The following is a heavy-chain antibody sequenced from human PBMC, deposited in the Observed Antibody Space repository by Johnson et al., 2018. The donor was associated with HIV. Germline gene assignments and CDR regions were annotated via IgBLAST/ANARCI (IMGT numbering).Heavy chain of an antibody. J-gene: IGHJ3*02. Sequence: QVQLVESGGGLVKPGGSLRLSCAASGFTFSSSAMHWVHQAPGKGMEWVAFIRYDGSNKYYADSVKGRFTISRDNSKNTLYLQMNSLRVEDTAVYYCASEVRGVLDIWGQGTMVTVSS. D-gene: IGHD3-10*01. CDR3: ASEVRGVLDI. V-gene: IGHV3-30*02. CDR2: IRYDGSNK. CDR1: GFTFSSSA.